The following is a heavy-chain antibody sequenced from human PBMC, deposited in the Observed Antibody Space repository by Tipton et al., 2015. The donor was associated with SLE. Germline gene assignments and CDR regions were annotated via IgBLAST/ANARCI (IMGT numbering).Heavy chain of an antibody. J-gene: IGHJ3*02. CDR3: AREGIAAAGTLDAFDI. V-gene: IGHV1-8*01. D-gene: IGHD6-13*01. CDR2: MNPNSGNT. Sequence: QSGPEVKKPGASVKVSCKASGYTFTSYDINWVRQATGQGLEWMGWMNPNSGNTGYAQNLQGRVIMTADTSTSTAYMELRSLRSDDTAVYYCAREGIAAAGTLDAFDIWGQGTVVTVSS. CDR1: GYTFTSYD.